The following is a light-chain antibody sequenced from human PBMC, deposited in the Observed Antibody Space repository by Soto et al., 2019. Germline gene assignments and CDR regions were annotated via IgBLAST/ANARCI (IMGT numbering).Light chain of an antibody. CDR3: QQYYSTPT. J-gene: IGKJ1*01. Sequence: DIVMTQSPDSLAVSLGERATINCKSSQSVLYSSNNKNYLAWYXXKPGQPPKLLIYWASTRESGVPXRVSXXGSVTDFALTISSLQAEDVAVYYCQQYYSTPTFGQGTKVDI. CDR2: WAS. CDR1: QSVLYSSNNKNY. V-gene: IGKV4-1*01.